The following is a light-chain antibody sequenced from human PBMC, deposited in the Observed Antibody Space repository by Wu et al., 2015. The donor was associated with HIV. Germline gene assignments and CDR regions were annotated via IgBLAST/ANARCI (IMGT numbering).Light chain of an antibody. CDR1: QSISTY. CDR2: AAS. CDR3: QQYSTYTWT. V-gene: IGKV1-39*01. J-gene: IGKJ1*01. Sequence: DIQMTQSPSSLSASLRDRVTITCRTSQSISTYLNWYQHKPGKAPKLLIYAASSLQSGVPSRFSGSGSGTDFTLTISSLQSEDFALYYCQQYSTYTWTFGQGTKVDVK.